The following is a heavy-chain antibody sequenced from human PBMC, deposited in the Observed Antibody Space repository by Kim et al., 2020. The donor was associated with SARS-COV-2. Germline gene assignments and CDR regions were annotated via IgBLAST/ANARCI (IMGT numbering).Heavy chain of an antibody. V-gene: IGHV1-69*13. CDR1: GGTFSSYA. CDR2: IIPIFGTA. Sequence: SVKVSCKASGGTFSSYAISWVRQAPGQGLEWMGGIIPIFGTANYAQKFQGRVTITADESTSTAYMELSSLRSEDTAVYYCASKRPGSSGYYYRSDYYYYGMDVWGQGTTVTVSS. J-gene: IGHJ6*02. CDR3: ASKRPGSSGYYYRSDYYYYGMDV. D-gene: IGHD3-22*01.